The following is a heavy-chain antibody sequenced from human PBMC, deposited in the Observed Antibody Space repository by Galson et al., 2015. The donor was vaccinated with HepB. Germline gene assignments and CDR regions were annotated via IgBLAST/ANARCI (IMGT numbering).Heavy chain of an antibody. V-gene: IGHV3-43*01. Sequence: SLRLSCAASGFTFDDYTMHWVRQAPGKGLEWVSLISWDGGSTYYADSVKGRFTISRDNSKNSLYLQMNSLRTEDTALYYCAKDNSGAGWFDPWGQGTLVTVSS. CDR2: ISWDGGST. D-gene: IGHD1-26*01. CDR1: GFTFDDYT. J-gene: IGHJ5*02. CDR3: AKDNSGAGWFDP.